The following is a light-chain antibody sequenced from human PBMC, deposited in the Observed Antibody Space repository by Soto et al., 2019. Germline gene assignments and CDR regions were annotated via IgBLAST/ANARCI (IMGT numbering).Light chain of an antibody. CDR1: SSNIGSNF. J-gene: IGLJ1*01. CDR3: ASWDDTLNGYV. CDR2: RNN. V-gene: IGLV1-47*01. Sequence: QSVLTQPPSASATPGQRVTISCSGSSSNIGSNFVYWYQQFPGTAPKLLIHRNNQRPSGVPDRFSGSKSGASASLAISGLRSEDEAAYHCASWDDTLNGYVFGAGTKLTVL.